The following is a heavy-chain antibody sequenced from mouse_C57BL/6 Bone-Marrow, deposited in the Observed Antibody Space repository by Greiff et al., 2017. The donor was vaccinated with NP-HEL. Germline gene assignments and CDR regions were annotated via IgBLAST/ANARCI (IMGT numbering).Heavy chain of an antibody. J-gene: IGHJ2*01. CDR2: INPSNGGT. D-gene: IGHD1-1*01. CDR3: AREGNYYGSSYDFDY. Sequence: VQLQQPGTELVRPGASVKLSCKASGYTFTSYWMHWVKQRPGQGLEWIGNINPSNGGTNYNEKFKSKATLTVDKSSSTAYMQLSSLTSEDSAVYYCAREGNYYGSSYDFDYWGQGTTLTVSS. V-gene: IGHV1-53*01. CDR1: GYTFTSYW.